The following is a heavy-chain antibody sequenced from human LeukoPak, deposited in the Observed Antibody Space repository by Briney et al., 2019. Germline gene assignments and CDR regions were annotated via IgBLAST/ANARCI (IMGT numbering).Heavy chain of an antibody. Sequence: GGSLRLSCAASGFTFSSYAMSWVRQAPGKGLEWVSAISGSGGSTYYADSVKGRFTISRDNSKNTLYLQMNSPRAEDTAVYYCAKDLEGYDSSGYYYFDYWGQGTLVTVSS. V-gene: IGHV3-23*01. D-gene: IGHD3-22*01. CDR3: AKDLEGYDSSGYYYFDY. CDR2: ISGSGGST. J-gene: IGHJ4*02. CDR1: GFTFSSYA.